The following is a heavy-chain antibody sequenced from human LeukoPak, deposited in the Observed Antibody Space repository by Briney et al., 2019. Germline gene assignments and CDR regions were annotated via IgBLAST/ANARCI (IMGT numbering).Heavy chain of an antibody. V-gene: IGHV4-59*01. CDR3: AGARGGAYGFAFDS. CDR1: CGSITTYF. Sequence: SGTLSLTCTVPCGSITTYFWSWIRQPPGKGLECIGYIYYTGNTNYSPSLRNRVTISVDTSKNQFSLKLNSVTAADTALYFCAGARGGAYGFAFDSWGQGTLVTVSS. CDR2: IYYTGNT. J-gene: IGHJ4*02. D-gene: IGHD3-10*01.